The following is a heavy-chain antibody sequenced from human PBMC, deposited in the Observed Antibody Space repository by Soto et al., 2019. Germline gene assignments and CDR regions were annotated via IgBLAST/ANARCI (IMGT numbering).Heavy chain of an antibody. D-gene: IGHD3-3*01. CDR2: IYYSGST. CDR3: ARAEDYDFWSGYYDYYYGMDV. J-gene: IGHJ6*02. CDR1: GGSISNYY. Sequence: SETLSLTCTVSGGSISNYYRSWIPQPPEKRQEWIGYIYYSGSTNYNPSLKSRVTISVDTSKNQFSLKLSSVTAADTAVYYCARAEDYDFWSGYYDYYYGMDVWGQGTTVTVSS. V-gene: IGHV4-59*01.